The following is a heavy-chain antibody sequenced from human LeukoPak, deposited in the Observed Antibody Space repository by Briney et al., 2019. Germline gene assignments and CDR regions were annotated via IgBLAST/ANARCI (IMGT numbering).Heavy chain of an antibody. J-gene: IGHJ6*02. V-gene: IGHV3-7*04. CDR2: MNQDGSER. Sequence: GGSPRLSCAASGFTFSNHWMTWVRQAPGKGPEWVANMNQDGSERYYVDSVKGRFTISRDNAKNSLYLQMNSLRLEDTALYYCARANAMDVWGQGTTVTVSS. CDR1: GFTFSNHW. CDR3: ARANAMDV.